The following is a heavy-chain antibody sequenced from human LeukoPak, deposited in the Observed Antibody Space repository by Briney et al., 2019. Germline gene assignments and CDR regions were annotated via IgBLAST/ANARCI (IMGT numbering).Heavy chain of an antibody. J-gene: IGHJ4*02. D-gene: IGHD3-10*01. V-gene: IGHV1-69*02. Sequence: SVKVCCKVSGGTFINFPISWVRQAPGQGLEWMGRIIPILGMTNYAQKFQGRVTITAAESTTTVYMELSSLRAEDTAVYYCATNGRKSNYGYGSDHWGQGTLVTVSP. CDR2: IIPILGMT. CDR3: ATNGRKSNYGYGSDH. CDR1: GGTFINFP.